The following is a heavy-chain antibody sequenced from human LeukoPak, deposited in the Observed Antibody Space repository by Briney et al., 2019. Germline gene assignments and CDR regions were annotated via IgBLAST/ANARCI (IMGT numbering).Heavy chain of an antibody. Sequence: GGSLRLSCAASGFTFSSYWMSWVRQAPGKGLEWVANIKQDGSEKYYVDSVKGRFTISRDNAKNSLYLQMNSLRAEDTAVYYCARDGCSSTSCLDYYYYGVDVWGQGTTVTVSS. D-gene: IGHD2-2*01. V-gene: IGHV3-7*01. CDR3: ARDGCSSTSCLDYYYYGVDV. J-gene: IGHJ6*02. CDR2: IKQDGSEK. CDR1: GFTFSSYW.